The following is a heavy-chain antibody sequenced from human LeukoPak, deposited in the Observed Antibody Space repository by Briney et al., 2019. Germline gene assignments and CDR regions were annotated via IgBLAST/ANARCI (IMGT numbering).Heavy chain of an antibody. CDR3: ARASLVVAALNWFDP. D-gene: IGHD2-15*01. J-gene: IGHJ5*02. V-gene: IGHV1-46*01. Sequence: GASVKVSCKASGYTFTSYYLYWVRQAPGQGLEWMGTINPSGGSTSYAQKFQGRVTMTRDTSTSTVYMELSSLRSEDTAVYYCARASLVVAALNWFDPWGQGTLVTVSS. CDR1: GYTFTSYY. CDR2: INPSGGST.